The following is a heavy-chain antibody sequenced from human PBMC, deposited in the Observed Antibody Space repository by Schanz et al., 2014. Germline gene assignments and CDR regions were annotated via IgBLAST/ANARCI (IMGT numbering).Heavy chain of an antibody. CDR3: RLWFGELYYGMDV. D-gene: IGHD3-10*01. J-gene: IGHJ6*02. CDR2: ISGSGAGT. V-gene: IGHV3-23*04. Sequence: EVQLVESGGGLVQPGGSLRLSCAASGFIFSNFAMEWVRQAPGKGLEWVSAISGSGAGTYYADSVKGRFTFSRDNSKNTLYLQMNSLRAEDTAVYYCRLWFGELYYGMDVWGQGTTVTVSS. CDR1: GFIFSNFA.